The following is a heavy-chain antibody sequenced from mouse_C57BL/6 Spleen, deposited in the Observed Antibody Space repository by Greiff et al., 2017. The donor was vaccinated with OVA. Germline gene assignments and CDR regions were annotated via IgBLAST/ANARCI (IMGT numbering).Heavy chain of an antibody. D-gene: IGHD2-4*01. J-gene: IGHJ2*01. V-gene: IGHV3-6*01. CDR3: ARDDYDGRGFDY. Sequence: EVQLVESGPGLVKPSQSLSLTCSVTGYSITSGYYWNWLRQFPGNKLEWMGYISYDGSNNYNPSLKNRISITRDTSKNQFFLKLNSVTTEDTATYYCARDDYDGRGFDYWGQGTTLTVSS. CDR1: GYSITSGYY. CDR2: ISYDGSN.